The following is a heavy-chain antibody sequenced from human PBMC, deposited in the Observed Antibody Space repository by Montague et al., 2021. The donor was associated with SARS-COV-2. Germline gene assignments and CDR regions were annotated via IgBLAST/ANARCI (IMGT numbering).Heavy chain of an antibody. J-gene: IGHJ4*02. CDR1: GGSISGFY. CDR3: ARHYSATLPAVY. V-gene: IGHV4-59*08. Sequence: SETLSLTCTVSGGSISGFYWSWFRQPPGKGLEWIGYISDSGSTNYNPSLTSRVTMSVDTSKNQFSLKVNSVTAADTAVYYCARHYSATLPAVYWGQGTLATVSS. D-gene: IGHD2-15*01. CDR2: ISDSGST.